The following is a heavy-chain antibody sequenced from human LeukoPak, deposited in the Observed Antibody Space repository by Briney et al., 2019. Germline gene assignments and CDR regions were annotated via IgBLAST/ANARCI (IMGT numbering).Heavy chain of an antibody. J-gene: IGHJ2*01. D-gene: IGHD3-22*01. CDR1: GYTLTELS. CDR2: FDPEDGET. CDR3: ATGYYYDSRWYFDL. Sequence: GASVKVSCKVSGYTLTELSMHWVRQAPGKGLEWMGGFDPEDGETIYAQKFQGRVTMTEDTSTDTAYMALSSLRSEDTAVYYCATGYYYDSRWYFDLWGRGTLVTVSS. V-gene: IGHV1-24*01.